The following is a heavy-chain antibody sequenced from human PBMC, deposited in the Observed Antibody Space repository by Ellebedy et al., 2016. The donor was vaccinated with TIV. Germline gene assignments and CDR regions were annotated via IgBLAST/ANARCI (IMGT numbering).Heavy chain of an antibody. J-gene: IGHJ4*02. CDR2: IDPSDSYT. V-gene: IGHV5-10-1*01. Sequence: GGSLRLXCKGSGYNFIYWISWVRQMPGKGLEWMGNIDPSDSYTNYSPSFQGHVTMSVDKSVSTAYLQWSSLEASDTAIYYCARHRRFGESYTSFDYWGQGTLLTVSS. CDR1: GYNFIYW. D-gene: IGHD3-10*01. CDR3: ARHRRFGESYTSFDY.